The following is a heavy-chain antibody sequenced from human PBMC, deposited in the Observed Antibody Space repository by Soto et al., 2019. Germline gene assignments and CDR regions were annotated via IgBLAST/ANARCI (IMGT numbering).Heavy chain of an antibody. CDR3: ARGRYSPYSSSFDY. V-gene: IGHV4-34*01. CDR2: INHSGST. Sequence: SETLSLTCAVYGGSFSGYYWSWIRQPPGKGLEWIGEINHSGSTNYNPSLKSRVTISVDTSKNQFSLKLSSVTAADTAVYYCARGRYSPYSSSFDYWGQGTLVTV. J-gene: IGHJ4*02. D-gene: IGHD6-13*01. CDR1: GGSFSGYY.